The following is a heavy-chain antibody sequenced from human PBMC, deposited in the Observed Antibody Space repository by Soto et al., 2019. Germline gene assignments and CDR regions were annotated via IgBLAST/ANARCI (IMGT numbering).Heavy chain of an antibody. CDR2: IYWDDDK. J-gene: IGHJ5*02. CDR3: AHIPNYYQYDWFDP. D-gene: IGHD3-16*01. V-gene: IGHV2-5*02. Sequence: QITLKESGPTLVKPTQTLTLTCTFSGFSLTTRGVGVGWIRQPPGKALECLALIYWDDDKRYSPSLQSRLSITKETSKNQVVLTMHNVDPVDTATYYCAHIPNYYQYDWFDPWGQGTLVSVSS. CDR1: GFSLTTRGVG.